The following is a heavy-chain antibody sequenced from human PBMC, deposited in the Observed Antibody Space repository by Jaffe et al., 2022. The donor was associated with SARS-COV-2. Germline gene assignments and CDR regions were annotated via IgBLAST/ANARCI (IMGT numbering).Heavy chain of an antibody. CDR2: ISSSSSYI. CDR3: ARDSPGSYYGAFDI. CDR1: GFTFSSYS. D-gene: IGHD1-26*01. V-gene: IGHV3-21*01. Sequence: EVQLVESGGGLVKPGGSLRLSCAASGFTFSSYSMNWVRQAPGKGLEWVSSISSSSSYIYYADSVKGRFTISRDNAKNSLYLQMNSLRAEDTAVYYCARDSPGSYYGAFDIWGQGTMVTVSS. J-gene: IGHJ3*02.